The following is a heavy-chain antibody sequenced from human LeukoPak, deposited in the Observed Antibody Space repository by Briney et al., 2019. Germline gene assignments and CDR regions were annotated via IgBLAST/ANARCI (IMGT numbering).Heavy chain of an antibody. CDR3: ARGTREDCSSSSCDWGDAFAI. CDR2: IIPIFGTA. CDR1: GGTFSSYA. Sequence: SVKVSCKASGGTFSSYAISWVRQAPGQGLEWMGGIIPIFGTANYAQKFQGRVTITADESTSTAYMELSSLRSEDTAVYYCARGTREDCSSSSCDWGDAFAIWGQGTMVTVSS. J-gene: IGHJ3*02. D-gene: IGHD2-2*01. V-gene: IGHV1-69*13.